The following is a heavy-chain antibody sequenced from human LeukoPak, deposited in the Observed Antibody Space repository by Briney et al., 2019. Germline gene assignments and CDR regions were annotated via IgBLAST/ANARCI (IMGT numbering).Heavy chain of an antibody. CDR2: KAFDGSDE. CDR1: GFIFSSYA. CDR3: AKSLRTRIYYFDY. V-gene: IGHV3-30*04. Sequence: GRSLRLSCAASGFIFSSYAMHWVRQAPGKGLEWVAVKAFDGSDEYYADSVKGRSTISRDNSKNTLYLQMNSLRGEDTAVYYCAKSLRTRIYYFDYWGQGTLVTVSS. D-gene: IGHD1-7*01. J-gene: IGHJ4*02.